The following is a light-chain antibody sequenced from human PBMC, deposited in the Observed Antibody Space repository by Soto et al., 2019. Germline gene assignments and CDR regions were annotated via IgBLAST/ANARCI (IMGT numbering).Light chain of an antibody. CDR1: QSVLYSSNNKNY. J-gene: IGKJ3*01. Sequence: DIVMTQSPDSLAVSLGERATINCKSSQSVLYSSNNKNYFAWYQQKPGQPPKLLIYWASTRESGVPDRFSGSGSGTDFTLTISSLQAEDVAVYYCQYGFTFGPGTKVYI. CDR2: WAS. V-gene: IGKV4-1*01. CDR3: QYGFT.